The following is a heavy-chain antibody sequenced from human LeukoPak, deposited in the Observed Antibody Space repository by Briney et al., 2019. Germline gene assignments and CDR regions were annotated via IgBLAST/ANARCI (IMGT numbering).Heavy chain of an antibody. Sequence: GESLKISCQGSGYSFTTYWIGWVRQMHGKGLECMGIIYPGDSDTRYSPSFQGQVTISADKSINTAYLQWSSLKASDTAMYYCARLGTYWSNYYFEYWGQGTLVTVSS. CDR2: IYPGDSDT. CDR1: GYSFTTYW. D-gene: IGHD3-10*01. CDR3: ARLGTYWSNYYFEY. J-gene: IGHJ4*02. V-gene: IGHV5-51*01.